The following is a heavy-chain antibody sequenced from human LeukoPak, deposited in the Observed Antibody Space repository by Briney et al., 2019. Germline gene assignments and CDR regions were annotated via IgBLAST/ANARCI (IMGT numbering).Heavy chain of an antibody. D-gene: IGHD1-26*01. CDR1: GFIFSSYG. Sequence: GGSLRLSCAASGFIFSSYGMHWVRQAPGKGLEWVAFIRYDGSNTYYADSVKGRFTISRDNSKNTLYLQMNSLRGEDTAVYYCAKDSKIVGATFRSYHYMDVWGKGTAVTVSS. CDR2: IRYDGSNT. V-gene: IGHV3-30*02. CDR3: AKDSKIVGATFRSYHYMDV. J-gene: IGHJ6*03.